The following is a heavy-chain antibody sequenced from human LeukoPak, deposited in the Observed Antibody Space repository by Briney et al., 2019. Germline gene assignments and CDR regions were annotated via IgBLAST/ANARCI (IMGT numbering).Heavy chain of an antibody. D-gene: IGHD7-27*01. CDR2: INTNSGNP. CDR1: GYTFNRYA. J-gene: IGHJ4*02. Sequence: GASVKVSCMTSGYTFNRYAINWVRQAPGQGLEWMGWINTNSGNPTYAQGFRGRFVFSLDTSVSTAYLQISSLRAEDTAVYYCARGPPNWGYDYWGPGTLVTVSS. V-gene: IGHV7-4-1*02. CDR3: ARGPPNWGYDY.